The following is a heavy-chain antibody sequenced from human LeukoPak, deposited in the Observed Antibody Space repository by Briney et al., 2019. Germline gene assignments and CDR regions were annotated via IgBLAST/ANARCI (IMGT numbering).Heavy chain of an antibody. CDR2: ISGSGGST. J-gene: IGHJ3*02. D-gene: IGHD3-3*01. V-gene: IGHV3-23*01. CDR3: AKVPFYFGVVIMAAFDI. Sequence: GASVKVSCKASGYTFSSYAMSWVRQAPGKGLEWVSAISGSGGSTYYADSVKGRFTISRDNSKNTLYLQMNSLRAEDTAVYYCAKVPFYFGVVIMAAFDIWGQGTMVTVSS. CDR1: GYTFSSYA.